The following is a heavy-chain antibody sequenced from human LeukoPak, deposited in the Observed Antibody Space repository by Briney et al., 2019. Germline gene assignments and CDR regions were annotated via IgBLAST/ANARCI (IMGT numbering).Heavy chain of an antibody. CDR2: ITGDGTTT. Sequence: GGSLRLSCEASGLTFSNYGMSWVRQAPGKGLQWVSAITGDGTTTFYADSVKGRFTISRDNSKNMLYLQMSSLRAEDTAIYYCAEMQGYFDYWGQGTLVPVSS. V-gene: IGHV3-23*01. J-gene: IGHJ4*02. CDR3: AEMQGYFDY. CDR1: GLTFSNYG.